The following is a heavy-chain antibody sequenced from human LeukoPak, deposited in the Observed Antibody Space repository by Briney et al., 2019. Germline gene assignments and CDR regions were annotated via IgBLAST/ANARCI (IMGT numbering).Heavy chain of an antibody. Sequence: GGSLRLSCAASGFTVSSNYMSWVRQAPGKGLEWVSVIYSGGSTYYTDSVKGRFTISRDNSKNTLYLQMNSLRAEDTAVYYCAKDENAFSLAAAESFDLWGRGTLVTVSS. CDR3: AKDENAFSLAAAESFDL. D-gene: IGHD6-13*01. CDR1: GFTVSSNY. CDR2: IYSGGST. J-gene: IGHJ2*01. V-gene: IGHV3-53*01.